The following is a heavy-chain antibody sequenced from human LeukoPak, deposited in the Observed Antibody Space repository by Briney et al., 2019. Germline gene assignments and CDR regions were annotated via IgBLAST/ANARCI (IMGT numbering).Heavy chain of an antibody. CDR1: GGTFSSYA. CDR3: ARGLSRISYMDV. J-gene: IGHJ6*03. D-gene: IGHD2-2*01. CDR2: ISAYNGNT. Sequence: ASVKVSCKASGGTFSSYAISWVRQAPGQGLEWMGWISAYNGNTNYAQKLQGRVTMTTDTSTSTAYMELRSLRSDDTAVYYCARGLSRISYMDVWGKGTTVTVSS. V-gene: IGHV1-18*01.